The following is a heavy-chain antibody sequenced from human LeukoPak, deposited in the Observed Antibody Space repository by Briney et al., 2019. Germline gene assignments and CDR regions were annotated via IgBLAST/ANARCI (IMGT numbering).Heavy chain of an antibody. V-gene: IGHV1-2*04. Sequence: GSVKVSCKASGYTFTGYYMHWVRQAPGKGLEWMGRINPNTGGADYAPKFQGWVTMTRDTAISTAYVEVSRVISDDTAVYYCARDLTSTSNGEFDNWGQGTMVIVSS. J-gene: IGHJ4*02. CDR2: INPNTGGA. CDR1: GYTFTGYY. D-gene: IGHD2-8*01. CDR3: ARDLTSTSNGEFDN.